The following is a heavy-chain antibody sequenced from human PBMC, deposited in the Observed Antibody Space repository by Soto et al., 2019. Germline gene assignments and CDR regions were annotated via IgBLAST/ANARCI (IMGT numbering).Heavy chain of an antibody. D-gene: IGHD3-22*01. CDR3: ARTDTSGYYVGY. CDR2: LYYSGTT. J-gene: IGHJ4*02. Sequence: QVQLQESGPGLVKPSQTLSLTCTVSGGSINSGGYYWSWIRQHPGKGLEWIGYLYYSGTTYYNPSLTIRVTISLDTSENQFSLKLNSVTAADTAVYYCARTDTSGYYVGYWGQGTLVTVSS. CDR1: GGSINSGGYY. V-gene: IGHV4-31*03.